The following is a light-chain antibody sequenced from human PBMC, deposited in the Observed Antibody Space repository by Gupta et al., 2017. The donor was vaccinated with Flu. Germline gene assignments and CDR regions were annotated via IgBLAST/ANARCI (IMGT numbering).Light chain of an antibody. CDR2: EVS. J-gene: IGLJ1*01. V-gene: IGLV2-8*01. Sequence: QSALTQPASASGSPGQSVTISCTGTSSDVGGYNYVSWYQQHPGKAPKLMIHEVSQRPSGVPDRFSGSKSGNTASLTVSGLQAEDEADYYCSSYAGSNIPVVFGTGTKVTVL. CDR1: SSDVGGYNY. CDR3: SSYAGSNIPVV.